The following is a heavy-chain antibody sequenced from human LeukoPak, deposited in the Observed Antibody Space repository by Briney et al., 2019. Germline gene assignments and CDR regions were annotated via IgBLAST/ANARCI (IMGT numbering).Heavy chain of an antibody. J-gene: IGHJ4*02. CDR2: ISAYNGNT. Sequence: ASVKVSCTASGYTFTSYGISWVRQAPGQGLEWMGWISAYNGNTNYAQKLQGRVTMTTDTSTSTAYMELRSLRSDDTAVYYCAKDKAVAGQNRPRGYFDYWGQGTLVTVSS. CDR1: GYTFTSYG. V-gene: IGHV1-18*01. CDR3: AKDKAVAGQNRPRGYFDY. D-gene: IGHD6-19*01.